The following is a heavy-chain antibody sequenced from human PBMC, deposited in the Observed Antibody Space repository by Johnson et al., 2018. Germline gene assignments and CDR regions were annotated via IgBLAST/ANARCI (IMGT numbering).Heavy chain of an antibody. CDR3: ARDQPIWEWLPSFEL. Sequence: VQLVQSGGGLVQPGGSLSLSCAASGFTFSSYAMHWVRQAPGKGLDYVSAISRNGGSTYYANSVKGRFTISRDNSKNTLYLQMGRLRAGDMAVYDCARDQPIWEWLPSFELWGLGTLVTDSS. D-gene: IGHD3-3*01. CDR1: GFTFSSYA. CDR2: ISRNGGST. J-gene: IGHJ3*01. V-gene: IGHV3-64*01.